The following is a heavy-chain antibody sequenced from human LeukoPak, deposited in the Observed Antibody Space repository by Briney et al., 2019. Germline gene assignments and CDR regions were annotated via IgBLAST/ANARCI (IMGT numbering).Heavy chain of an antibody. Sequence: GGSLRLSCAASGFTFSSYAMHWVRQAPGKGLEWVALISYDGSNKYYADSVKGRFTISRDNSKNTLYLQMNSLRAEDTAVYYCARGVIGGDGYPLPDAFDIWGQGTMVTVSS. CDR1: GFTFSSYA. CDR2: ISYDGSNK. V-gene: IGHV3-30-3*01. J-gene: IGHJ3*02. CDR3: ARGVIGGDGYPLPDAFDI. D-gene: IGHD5-24*01.